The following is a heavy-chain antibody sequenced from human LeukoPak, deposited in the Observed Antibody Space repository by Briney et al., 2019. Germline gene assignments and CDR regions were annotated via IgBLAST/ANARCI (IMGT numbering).Heavy chain of an antibody. D-gene: IGHD3-10*01. J-gene: IGHJ4*02. CDR3: TRGTGSYYSLGY. CDR1: GFAFSSYW. CDR2: INSDGSST. V-gene: IGHV3-74*01. Sequence: QSGGSLRLSCAASGFAFSSYWMHWVRQAPGKGLVWVSRINSDGSSTSYADSVKGRFTISRDNAKNTLYLQMNSLRAEDTAVYFCTRGTGSYYSLGYWGQGTLVTVSS.